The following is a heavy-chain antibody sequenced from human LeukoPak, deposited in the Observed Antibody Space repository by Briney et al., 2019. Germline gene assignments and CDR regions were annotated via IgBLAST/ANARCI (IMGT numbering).Heavy chain of an antibody. Sequence: GGSLRLSCAASGFTFSSYAMSWVRQAPGKGLEWVSAISGSGGSTYYADSVKSRFTISRDNSKNTLYLQMNSLRAEDTAVYYCAKDKSPIDQWELPTRFDYWGQGTLVTVSS. V-gene: IGHV3-23*01. D-gene: IGHD1-26*01. CDR3: AKDKSPIDQWELPTRFDY. CDR1: GFTFSSYA. J-gene: IGHJ4*02. CDR2: ISGSGGST.